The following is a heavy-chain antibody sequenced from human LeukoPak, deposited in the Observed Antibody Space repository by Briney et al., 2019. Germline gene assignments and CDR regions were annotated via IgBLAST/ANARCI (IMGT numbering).Heavy chain of an antibody. Sequence: PSETLSLTCAVSGYSISNGYYWAWIRQPPGKGLEWIGRIYHSGSTYYKPSLKSRFTLSVDTSKNQFSLNVNSVTATDTAVYYCARHGGHSGFDPYDFWGQGTLVTVSS. V-gene: IGHV4-38-2*01. CDR2: IYHSGST. J-gene: IGHJ4*02. CDR1: GYSISNGYY. CDR3: ARHGGHSGFDPYDF. D-gene: IGHD5-12*01.